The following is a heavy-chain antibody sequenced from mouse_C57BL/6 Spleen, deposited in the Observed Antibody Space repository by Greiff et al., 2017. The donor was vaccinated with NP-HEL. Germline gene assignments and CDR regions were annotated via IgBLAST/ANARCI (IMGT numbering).Heavy chain of an antibody. CDR1: GYTFTEYT. CDR2: FYPGSGSI. Sequence: QVQLKESGAELVKPGASVKLSCKASGYTFTEYTINWVKQRSGQGLEWIGWFYPGSGSIKYNEKFKDKATLTADKSSSTVYMELSRLTSEDAAVYFCARHGYVSSYPYYFDYWGQGTTLTVSS. V-gene: IGHV1-62-2*01. D-gene: IGHD1-1*01. J-gene: IGHJ2*01. CDR3: ARHGYVSSYPYYFDY.